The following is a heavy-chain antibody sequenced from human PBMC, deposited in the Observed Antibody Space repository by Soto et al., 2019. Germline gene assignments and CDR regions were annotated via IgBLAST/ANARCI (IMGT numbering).Heavy chain of an antibody. J-gene: IGHJ6*02. D-gene: IGHD3-3*01. CDR2: TYYRSKWYN. CDR1: GDSVSSNSAA. Sequence: SQTLSLTCVISGDSVSSNSAAWNWIRQSPSRGLEWPGRTYYRSKWYNDYAVSVKSRITINPDTSKNQFSLQLNSVTPEDTAVYYCAREAPLRFLEWLLDYYYGMDVWGQGTTVTVSS. CDR3: AREAPLRFLEWLLDYYYGMDV. V-gene: IGHV6-1*01.